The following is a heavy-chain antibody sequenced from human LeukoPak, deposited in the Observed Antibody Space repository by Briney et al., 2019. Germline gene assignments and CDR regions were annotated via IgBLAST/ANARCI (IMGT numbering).Heavy chain of an antibody. D-gene: IGHD3-9*01. CDR3: ARDLRRLNVLRYFDWPTLPDY. CDR1: GGTFSSYA. CDR2: IIPIFRTA. J-gene: IGHJ4*02. V-gene: IGHV1-69*13. Sequence: GASVKVSCKTSGGTFSSYAISWVRQAPGQGLEWMGGIIPIFRTANYAQKFQGRVTITADESTSTAYMELSRLRSDDTAVYYCARDLRRLNVLRYFDWPTLPDYWGQGTLVTVSS.